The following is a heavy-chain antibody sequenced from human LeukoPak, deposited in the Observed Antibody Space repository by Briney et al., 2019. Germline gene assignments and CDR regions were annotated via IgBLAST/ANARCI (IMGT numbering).Heavy chain of an antibody. CDR3: ARDNIAVAKRVNWFDP. D-gene: IGHD6-19*01. CDR2: IYYSGST. J-gene: IGHJ5*02. V-gene: IGHV4-59*01. CDR1: GGSISSYY. Sequence: SETLSLTCTVSGGSISSYYWSWIRQPPGKGLEWIGYIYYSGSTNYNPSLKSRVTISVDTSKNQFSLKPSSVTAADTAVYYCARDNIAVAKRVNWFDPWGQGTLVTVSS.